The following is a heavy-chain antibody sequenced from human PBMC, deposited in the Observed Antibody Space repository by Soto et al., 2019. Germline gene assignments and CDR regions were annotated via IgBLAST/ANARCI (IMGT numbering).Heavy chain of an antibody. D-gene: IGHD5-12*01. J-gene: IGHJ3*01. CDR3: ARVYSGYDWHAFDV. V-gene: IGHV1-69*02. Sequence: SVKVSCKASGGIFSSYTISWVRQAPGQGLEWMGRIIPILGIANYAQNFQGRVTITADKSTSTAYMELSSLRSEDTAVYYCARVYSGYDWHAFDVWGQGTMVTVSS. CDR2: IIPILGIA. CDR1: GGIFSSYT.